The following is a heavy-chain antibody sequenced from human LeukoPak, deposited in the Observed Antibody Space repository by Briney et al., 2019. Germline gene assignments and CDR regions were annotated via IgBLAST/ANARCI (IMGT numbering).Heavy chain of an antibody. Sequence: ASVKVSCKASGYTFTSYGISWVRQAPGQGLEWMGWISAYNGNTNYAQKFQGRVTMTTDRSTNTVYMELRSLRSDDTAVYYCARDRPVMITFGGVITAYWGQGTLVSVSS. CDR3: ARDRPVMITFGGVITAY. J-gene: IGHJ4*02. CDR1: GYTFTSYG. CDR2: ISAYNGNT. V-gene: IGHV1-18*01. D-gene: IGHD3-16*01.